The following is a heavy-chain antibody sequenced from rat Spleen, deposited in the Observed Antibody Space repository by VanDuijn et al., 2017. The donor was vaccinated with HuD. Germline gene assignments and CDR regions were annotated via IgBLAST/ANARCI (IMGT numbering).Heavy chain of an antibody. D-gene: IGHD1-9*01. CDR1: GFTFSSFP. CDR2: ISTSGGST. J-gene: IGHJ1*01. Sequence: EVQLVESGGGLVQPGRSMKLSCAASGFTFSSFPMAWVRQAPTKGLEWVATISTSGGSTYYRDSVKGRFTISRDNAKSTLYLQMNSLRSEDTATYYCTRVYYGYTPLDWYFDFWGPGTMVTVSS. V-gene: IGHV5-46*01. CDR3: TRVYYGYTPLDWYFDF.